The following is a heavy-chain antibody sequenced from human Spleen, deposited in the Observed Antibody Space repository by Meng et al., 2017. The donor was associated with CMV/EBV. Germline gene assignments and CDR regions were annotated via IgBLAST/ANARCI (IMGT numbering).Heavy chain of an antibody. J-gene: IGHJ4*02. CDR3: ARRYNWNYGSLEY. V-gene: IGHV5-51*01. CDR2: IYPGYSET. Sequence: KGSGDNFSSHWIGWVRQMPGKGLEWMGIIYPGYSETRYSPSFQGQVTISADKSISTAYLQWSSLKASDTAMYYCARRYNWNYGSLEYWGQGTLVTVSS. CDR1: GDNFSSHW. D-gene: IGHD1-7*01.